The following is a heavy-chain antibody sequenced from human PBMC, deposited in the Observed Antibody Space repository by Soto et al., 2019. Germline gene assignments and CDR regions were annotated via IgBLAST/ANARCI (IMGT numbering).Heavy chain of an antibody. CDR3: ARDRIAVAGNPEYFQH. Sequence: EVQLVESGGGLVQPGGSLRLSGAASGVTVSSNYLSWVRQAPGEGMEWVSVIYSGGSTDYADSVKGKFTISRDNSKNTLYLQINSLRAEDTAVYYCARDRIAVAGNPEYFQHWGQGTLVTVSS. CDR2: IYSGGST. CDR1: GVTVSSNY. D-gene: IGHD6-19*01. V-gene: IGHV3-66*01. J-gene: IGHJ1*01.